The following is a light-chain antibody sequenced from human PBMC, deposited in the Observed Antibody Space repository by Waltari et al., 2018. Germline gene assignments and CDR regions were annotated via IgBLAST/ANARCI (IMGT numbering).Light chain of an antibody. CDR1: QSLLHSNGYNF. CDR3: MQALQAPRT. J-gene: IGKJ2*01. CDR2: LGS. V-gene: IGKV2-28*01. Sequence: DIVMTQSPLSLPVTPGEPASISCRSSQSLLHSNGYNFFDWYLQKPGQSPQLLIYLGSNRASGVPDRFSGSGSGTDFTLKISRVEAEDAGFYYCMQALQAPRTFGQGTKLEI.